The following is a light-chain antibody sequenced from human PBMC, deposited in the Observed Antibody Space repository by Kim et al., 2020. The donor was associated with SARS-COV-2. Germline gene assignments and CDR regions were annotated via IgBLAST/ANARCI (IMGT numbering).Light chain of an antibody. J-gene: IGLJ2*01. V-gene: IGLV1-47*01. Sequence: QSVLTQPPSTSGTPGQRVTISCSGRRSNIGDNFVYWYQLLPGTAPKLLIDRDDHRPSEVPDRFSGSKSGTSASLAISGLRSEDEATYYCAAWDDSLRTVVFGGGTNLTVL. CDR1: RSNIGDNF. CDR2: RDD. CDR3: AAWDDSLRTVV.